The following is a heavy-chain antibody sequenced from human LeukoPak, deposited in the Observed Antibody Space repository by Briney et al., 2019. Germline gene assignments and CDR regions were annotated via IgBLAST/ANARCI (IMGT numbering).Heavy chain of an antibody. CDR1: GFTFSSYA. CDR3: AKDPQQLEAPYNWFDP. V-gene: IGHV3-23*01. D-gene: IGHD1-1*01. Sequence: GGSLRLSCAASGFTFSSYAMSWVRQAPGKGLEWVSAISGSGGSTYYADSVKGRFTISRDNSKNTLYLQMNSLRAEDTALYYCAKDPQQLEAPYNWFDPWGQGTLVTVSS. J-gene: IGHJ5*02. CDR2: ISGSGGST.